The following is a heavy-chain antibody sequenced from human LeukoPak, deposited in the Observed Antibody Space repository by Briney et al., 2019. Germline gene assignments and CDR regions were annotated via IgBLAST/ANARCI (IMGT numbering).Heavy chain of an antibody. J-gene: IGHJ4*02. CDR1: GGSFSGSN. V-gene: IGHV4-34*01. CDR3: VRAYDY. CDR2: IYNSGST. Sequence: SETLSLTCAVYGGSFSGSNWSWIRQPPGKGLEWIGEIYNSGSTIYNPSLKSRVTISVDTSKNQFSLNLISVTAADTAVYYCVRAYDYWGQGTLVTVSS.